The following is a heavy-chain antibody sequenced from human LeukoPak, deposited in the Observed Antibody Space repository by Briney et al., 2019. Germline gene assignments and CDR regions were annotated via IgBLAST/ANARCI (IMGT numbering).Heavy chain of an antibody. Sequence: GGSLRLPCAASGFSFSSYAMSWVRQAPGKVVEWVSAISGSGDKTYYADSVKGRFTISRDTSKNTLYLQMNSLRAEDTAVYYCAKGAKWELPFDYWGQGTLVTVSS. D-gene: IGHD1-26*01. J-gene: IGHJ4*02. CDR3: AKGAKWELPFDY. CDR1: GFSFSSYA. CDR2: ISGSGDKT. V-gene: IGHV3-23*01.